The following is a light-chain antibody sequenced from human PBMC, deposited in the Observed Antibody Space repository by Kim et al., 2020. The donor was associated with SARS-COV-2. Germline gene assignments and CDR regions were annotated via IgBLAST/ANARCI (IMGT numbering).Light chain of an antibody. CDR1: QSLIGSR. CDR2: DAS. Sequence: EVVLTQSPGTLSLSPGEGATLTCMASQSLIGSRLAWYQQKPGQAPRLLIYDASDRATGIPDRFSGGGSGTDFTLTISRLDPEDFAVYYCQQYSTSPRTFGQGTKVDIK. J-gene: IGKJ1*01. CDR3: QQYSTSPRT. V-gene: IGKV3-20*01.